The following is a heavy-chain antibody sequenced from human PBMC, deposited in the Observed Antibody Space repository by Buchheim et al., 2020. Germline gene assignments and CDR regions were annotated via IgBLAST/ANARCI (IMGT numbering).Heavy chain of an antibody. D-gene: IGHD4-17*01. CDR2: ISYDGSNK. CDR1: GFTFSSYG. V-gene: IGHV3-30*18. CDR3: AKEKEDGDYEDYFDY. Sequence: QVQLVESGGGVVQPGRSLRLSCAASGFTFSSYGMHWVRQDPGKGLEWVAVISYDGSNKYYADSVKGRFTISRDNSKNTLYLQMNSLRADDTAVYYCAKEKEDGDYEDYFDYWGQGTL. J-gene: IGHJ4*02.